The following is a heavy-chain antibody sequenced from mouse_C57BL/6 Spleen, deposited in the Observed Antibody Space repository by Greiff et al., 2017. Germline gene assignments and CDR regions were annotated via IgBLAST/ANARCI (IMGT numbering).Heavy chain of an antibody. V-gene: IGHV1-69*01. CDR3: AMTAQATGWFAY. D-gene: IGHD3-2*02. CDR1: GYTFTSYW. J-gene: IGHJ3*01. CDR2: IDPSDSYT. Sequence: QVQLQQPGAELVMPGASVKLSCKASGYTFTSYWMHWVKQRPGPGLEWIGEIDPSDSYTNYNQKFKGKSTLTVDKSSSTAYMQLSSLTSEDSAVYYCAMTAQATGWFAYWGQGTLVTVSA.